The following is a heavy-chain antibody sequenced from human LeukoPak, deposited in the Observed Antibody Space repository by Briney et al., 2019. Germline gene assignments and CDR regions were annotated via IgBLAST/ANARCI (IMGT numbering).Heavy chain of an antibody. CDR1: GFTFSGSP. CDR3: TSQGPAFDI. V-gene: IGHV3-73*01. CDR2: IRSKANSYAT. J-gene: IGHJ3*02. Sequence: GPLRLSCAASGFTFSGSPMNGVRQPPGKGLEWVALIRSKANSYATAYAASVKGRFTISRDDSKNTAYLQMNSLKTEDTAVYYCTSQGPAFDIRGQGTMVTVSS.